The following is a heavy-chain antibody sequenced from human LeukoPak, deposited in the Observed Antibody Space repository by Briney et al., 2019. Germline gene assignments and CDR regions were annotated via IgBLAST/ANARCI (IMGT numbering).Heavy chain of an antibody. D-gene: IGHD2-15*01. V-gene: IGHV5-51*01. CDR3: ARRVVVAATPYYYYGMDV. J-gene: IGHJ6*02. CDR1: GYSFTSYW. Sequence: GESLKISCKGSGYSFTSYWIGWVRQMPGKGLEWMGIIYPGDSDTRYSPSFQGQVTISADKSISTAYLQWSSLKASDTAMYYCARRVVVAATPYYYYGMDVWGQGTTVTVSS. CDR2: IYPGDSDT.